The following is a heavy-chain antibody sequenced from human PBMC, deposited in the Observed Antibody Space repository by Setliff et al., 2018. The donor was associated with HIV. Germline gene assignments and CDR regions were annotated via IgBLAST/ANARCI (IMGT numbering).Heavy chain of an antibody. J-gene: IGHJ4*01. D-gene: IGHD3-10*01. CDR1: GGSINNYY. CDR3: ARYRPGDSDISLDQ. V-gene: IGHV4-59*01. Sequence: PSETLSLTCTVSGGSINNYYWGWIRQPPGKGLEWVGFIDYTGRTSYNPSLKSRVTISAATSKSQFSLKLNSLTTADTAVYYCARYRPGDSDISLDQWGHGALVTVSS. CDR2: IDYTGRT.